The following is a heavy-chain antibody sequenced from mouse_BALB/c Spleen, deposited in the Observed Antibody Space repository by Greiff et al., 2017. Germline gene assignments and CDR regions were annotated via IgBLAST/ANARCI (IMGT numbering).Heavy chain of an antibody. Sequence: VKLVESGPGLVAPSQSLSITCTVSGFSLTSYGVHWVRQPPGKGLEWLGVIWAGGSTNYNSALMSRLSISKDNSKSQVFLKMNSLQTDDTAMYYCACSTTGWFAYWGQGTLVTVSA. CDR3: ACSTTGWFAY. D-gene: IGHD1-1*01. J-gene: IGHJ3*01. CDR2: IWAGGST. V-gene: IGHV2-9*02. CDR1: GFSLTSYG.